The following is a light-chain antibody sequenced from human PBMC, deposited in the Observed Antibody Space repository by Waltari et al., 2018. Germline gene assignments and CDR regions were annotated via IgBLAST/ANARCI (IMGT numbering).Light chain of an antibody. J-gene: IGKJ4*01. CDR3: QRYNSAPLT. CDR1: LGIGNS. V-gene: IGKV1-27*01. CDR2: EIS. Sequence: DVQLTQSPPSLSASLGDTVTITCRTSLGIGNSLAWYQQKPGKLPHLLIYEISTLQSGVPSRFRGSGSGTEFSLTISGLQAEDVATYYCQRYNSAPLTFGGGTEV.